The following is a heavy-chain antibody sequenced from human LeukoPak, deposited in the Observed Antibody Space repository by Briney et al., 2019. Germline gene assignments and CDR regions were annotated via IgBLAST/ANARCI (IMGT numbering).Heavy chain of an antibody. CDR2: VSSSGSTI. CDR1: GFTVSSNY. Sequence: GGSLRLSCTASGFTVSSNYMSWVRQAPGKGLEWVSYVSSSGSTIYYADFVKGRFTISRDNAKNSLYLQMNSLRAEDTAVYYCAREGATVTLSLGAFDIWGQGTMVTVSS. J-gene: IGHJ3*02. V-gene: IGHV3-11*04. CDR3: AREGATVTLSLGAFDI. D-gene: IGHD4-17*01.